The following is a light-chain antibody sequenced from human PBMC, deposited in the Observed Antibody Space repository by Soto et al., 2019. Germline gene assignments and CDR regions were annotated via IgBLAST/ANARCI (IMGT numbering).Light chain of an antibody. Sequence: QSVLTQPPSASATPGQRVPISCSGSNSNIGTNTVNWYQQLPGTAPRLLIYTNNQRPSGVPQRFSGSKTGTSASLAIGGLQSEDGADYYCAAWDDSLGAYVFGTGTKV. CDR3: AAWDDSLGAYV. V-gene: IGLV1-44*01. CDR2: TNN. CDR1: NSNIGTNT. J-gene: IGLJ1*01.